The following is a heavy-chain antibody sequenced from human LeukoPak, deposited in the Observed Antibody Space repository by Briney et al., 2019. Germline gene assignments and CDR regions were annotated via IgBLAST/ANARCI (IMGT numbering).Heavy chain of an antibody. J-gene: IGHJ6*04. V-gene: IGHV3-23*01. CDR1: GLPFSSYA. CDR3: AKGRGICGSDCRYYYYDMDV. CDR2: VNGGGGST. Sequence: GGSLRLSCAASGLPFSSYAMNWVRQAPGEGLEWVSAVNGGGGSTYYADSVKGRFPLSRDNSKNTLFLQMNGLRAEDTAVYYCAKGRGICGSDCRYYYYDMDVWGKGTAVTVSS. D-gene: IGHD2-21*02.